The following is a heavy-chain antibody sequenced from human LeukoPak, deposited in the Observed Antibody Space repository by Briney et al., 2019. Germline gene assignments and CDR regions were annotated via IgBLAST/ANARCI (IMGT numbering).Heavy chain of an antibody. CDR3: ASKAVGRLRLGELSADY. CDR1: GGSFSGYY. Sequence: SETLSLTCAAYGGSFSGYYWSWIRQPPGKGLEWIGEINHSGSTNYNPSLKSRVTISVDTSKNQFSLKLSSVTAADAAVYYCASKAVGRLRLGELSADYWGQRTLVTVSS. D-gene: IGHD3-16*02. J-gene: IGHJ4*02. CDR2: INHSGST. V-gene: IGHV4-34*01.